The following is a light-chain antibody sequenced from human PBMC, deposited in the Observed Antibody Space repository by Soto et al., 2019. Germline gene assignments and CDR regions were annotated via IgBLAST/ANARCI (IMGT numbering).Light chain of an antibody. CDR3: SSYTSSSTLCG. V-gene: IGLV2-14*01. Sequence: QSVLTQPGWVSGFLGQSITISCTGTSSDVGGYNYVSWYQHHPGKAPKLMIYEVSNRPSGVSNRFSGSKSGNTASLTISGIQAEDEADYYCSSYTSSSTLCGFGTGTRSPS. CDR1: SSDVGGYNY. J-gene: IGLJ1*01. CDR2: EVS.